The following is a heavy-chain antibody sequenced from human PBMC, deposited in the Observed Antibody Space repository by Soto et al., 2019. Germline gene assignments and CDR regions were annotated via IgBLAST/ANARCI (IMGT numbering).Heavy chain of an antibody. CDR2: IKPDGSEK. D-gene: IGHD6-13*01. CDR3: ARSGRIAGGGGD. J-gene: IGHJ4*02. V-gene: IGHV3-7*01. Sequence: GGSLRLSCAASGFTFSSYWMSWVRQAPGKGLEWVANIKPDGSEKYYVDSVKGRFTISRDNAKNSPYLQMNSLRAEDKAVYYYARSGRIAGGGGDGGQGTLVYVSS. CDR1: GFTFSSYW.